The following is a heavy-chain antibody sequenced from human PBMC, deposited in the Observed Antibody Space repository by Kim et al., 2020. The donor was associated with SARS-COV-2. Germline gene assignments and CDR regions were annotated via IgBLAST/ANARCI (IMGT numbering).Heavy chain of an antibody. Sequence: YADSVKGRFTISRDNSKNTLYLQMNSLGAEDTAVYYCAKRHYYDSGSLDYWGQGTLVTVSS. D-gene: IGHD3-10*01. CDR3: AKRHYYDSGSLDY. V-gene: IGHV3-23*01. J-gene: IGHJ4*02.